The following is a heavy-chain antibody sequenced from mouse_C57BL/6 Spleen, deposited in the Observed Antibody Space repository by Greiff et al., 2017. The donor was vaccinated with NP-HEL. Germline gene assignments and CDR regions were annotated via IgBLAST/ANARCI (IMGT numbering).Heavy chain of an antibody. D-gene: IGHD1-2*01. J-gene: IGHJ4*01. Sequence: ESGPGLVKPSQSLSLTCSVTGYSITSGYYWNWIRQFPGNKLEWMGYISYDGSNNYNPSLKNRISITRDTSKNQFFLKLNSVTTEDTATYYCARAPPMTTAMDYWGQGTSVTVSS. CDR2: ISYDGSN. CDR1: GYSITSGYY. CDR3: ARAPPMTTAMDY. V-gene: IGHV3-6*01.